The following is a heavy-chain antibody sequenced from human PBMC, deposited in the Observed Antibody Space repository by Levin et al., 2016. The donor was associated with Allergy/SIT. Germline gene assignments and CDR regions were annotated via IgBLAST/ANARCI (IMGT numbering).Heavy chain of an antibody. Sequence: SVKVSCKASGDTFSSYAISWVRQAPGQGLEWMGGIIPMLGTANYAQKFQGRVTITADKSTSTAYMELSSLRSEDTAVYYCARGVYGDYARFDYWGQGTLVTVSS. CDR1: GDTFSSYA. J-gene: IGHJ4*02. V-gene: IGHV1-69*06. D-gene: IGHD4-17*01. CDR3: ARGVYGDYARFDY. CDR2: IIPMLGTA.